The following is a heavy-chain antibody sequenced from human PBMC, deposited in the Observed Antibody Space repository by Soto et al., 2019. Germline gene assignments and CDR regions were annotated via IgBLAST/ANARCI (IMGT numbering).Heavy chain of an antibody. CDR2: ISGSGGST. CDR3: AKLPFITIFGVVSFDY. V-gene: IGHV3-23*01. D-gene: IGHD3-3*01. Sequence: EVQLLESGGGLVQPGGSLRLSCAASGFTFSSYAMSWVRQAPGKGLEWVSAISGSGGSTYYADSVKGRFTISRDNSKNTLYLQMNSLRAEDTAVYYCAKLPFITIFGVVSFDYWGQGTLVTVSS. CDR1: GFTFSSYA. J-gene: IGHJ4*02.